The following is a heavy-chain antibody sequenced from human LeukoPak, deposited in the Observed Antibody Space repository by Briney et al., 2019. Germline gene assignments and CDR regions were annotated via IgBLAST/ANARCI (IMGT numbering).Heavy chain of an antibody. V-gene: IGHV1-18*04. CDR3: ARDVGITVADSFDP. CDR1: GYIFTGHY. CDR2: IHIYRGNT. J-gene: IGHJ5*02. D-gene: IGHD6-13*01. Sequence: GASVKVSCKASGYIFTGHYLHWVRQAPGQGLEWMGWIHIYRGNTNYAQKFQGRVTMTTDTSTSTVYMEVRGLRSDDTAMYYCARDVGITVADSFDPWGQGTLVTVSS.